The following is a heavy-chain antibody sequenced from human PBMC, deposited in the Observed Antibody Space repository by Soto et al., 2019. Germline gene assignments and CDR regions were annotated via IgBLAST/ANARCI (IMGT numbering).Heavy chain of an antibody. D-gene: IGHD3-10*01. CDR2: VNPILSMS. J-gene: IGHJ4*02. CDR3: ATSYGSGYRAFDY. Sequence: QVQLVQSGAELKKPGSSVKVSCKASGDTFSFYTINWVRQAPGLGLEWMGRVNPILSMSNYAQKSQGRVTMTADKSTSTAYMELRSLRSEDTAFYYGATSYGSGYRAFDYWGQGALVTVSS. CDR1: GDTFSFYT. V-gene: IGHV1-69*02.